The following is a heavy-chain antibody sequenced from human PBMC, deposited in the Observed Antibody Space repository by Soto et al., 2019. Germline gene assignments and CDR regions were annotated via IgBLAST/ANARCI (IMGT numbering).Heavy chain of an antibody. CDR1: GFSLSTSGMC. CDR3: ARIVVGATTPYYYYGMDV. D-gene: IGHD1-26*01. V-gene: IGHV2-70*01. CDR2: IDWDDDK. Sequence: ESGPTLVNPTQTLTLTCTFSGFSLSTSGMCVSWIRQPPGKALEWLALIDWDDDKYYSTSLKTRLTISKDTSKNQVVLTMTNMDPVDTATYYCARIVVGATTPYYYYGMDVWGQGTTVTVSS. J-gene: IGHJ6*02.